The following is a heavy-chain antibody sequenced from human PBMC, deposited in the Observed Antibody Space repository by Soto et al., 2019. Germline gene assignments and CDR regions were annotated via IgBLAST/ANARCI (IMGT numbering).Heavy chain of an antibody. J-gene: IGHJ4*02. CDR2: MNPNSGDT. D-gene: IGHD1-1*01. CDR3: ARVGGNWNDDYFDY. Sequence: QVQLGQSGAEVKKPGASVKVACKASGYTFTNHDINWMRQATGQGPEWMGWMNPNSGDTGYAQNFQDRVTMTRDTSTRTAYMELSSLRSEDTAVYYCARVGGNWNDDYFDYWGQGTLVTVSS. CDR1: GYTFTNHD. V-gene: IGHV1-8*01.